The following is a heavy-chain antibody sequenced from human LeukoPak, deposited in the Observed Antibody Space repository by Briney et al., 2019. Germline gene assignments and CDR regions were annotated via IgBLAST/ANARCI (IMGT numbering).Heavy chain of an antibody. Sequence: PSETLSLTCTVSGGSISSYYWSWIRQPLGKGLEWIGYIYYSGSTNYNPSLKSRVTISVDTSKNQFSLKLSSVTAADTAVYYCARCTPADWFDPWGQGTLVTVSS. CDR3: ARCTPADWFDP. D-gene: IGHD2-2*01. J-gene: IGHJ5*02. CDR1: GGSISSYY. CDR2: IYYSGST. V-gene: IGHV4-59*01.